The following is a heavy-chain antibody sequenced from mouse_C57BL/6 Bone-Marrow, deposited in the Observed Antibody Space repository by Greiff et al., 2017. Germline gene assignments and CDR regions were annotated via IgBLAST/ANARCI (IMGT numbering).Heavy chain of an antibody. V-gene: IGHV1-39*01. CDR2: INPYNCNT. J-gene: IGHJ2*01. CDR1: GYSFTDYY. CDR3: TSLYYYYGFDY. Sequence: EVQLQESGPELVKPGASVKISCKASGYSFTDYYMHWVKQSNGKSLEWIGDINPYNCNTSYNQKFKGKATLTVDKSSSTAYMQLNSLTSEDSAVYYCTSLYYYYGFDYWGQGTTLTVSS. D-gene: IGHD2-4*01.